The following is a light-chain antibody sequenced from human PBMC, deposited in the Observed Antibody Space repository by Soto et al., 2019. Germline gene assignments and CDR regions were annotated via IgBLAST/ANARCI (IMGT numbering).Light chain of an antibody. Sequence: DILMTQYPASLSASAGDTATITCRASQIISPSLDWYQQKPGQAPRLVIYATSSRETGVPTRFSGSGSGTDFTLTISSLQPEDFAVYYCQQCYSSPLTFGGGTKVDIK. V-gene: IGKV1-39*01. J-gene: IGKJ4*01. CDR2: ATS. CDR1: QIISPS. CDR3: QQCYSSPLT.